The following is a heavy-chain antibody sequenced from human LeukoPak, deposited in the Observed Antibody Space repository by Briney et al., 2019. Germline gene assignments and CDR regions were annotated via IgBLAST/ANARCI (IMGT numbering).Heavy chain of an antibody. Sequence: SETLSLTCAVYGVSFSGYYWSWIRQPPGKGLEWIGEINHSGSTNYNPSLKSRVTISVDTSKNQFSLKLSSVTAADTAVYYCVGPVDTATAEYFQHWGQGTLVTVSS. CDR1: GVSFSGYY. J-gene: IGHJ1*01. CDR2: INHSGST. D-gene: IGHD5-18*01. CDR3: VGPVDTATAEYFQH. V-gene: IGHV4-34*01.